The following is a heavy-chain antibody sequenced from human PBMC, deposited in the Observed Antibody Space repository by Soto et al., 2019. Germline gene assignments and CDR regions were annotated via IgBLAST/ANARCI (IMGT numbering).Heavy chain of an antibody. CDR3: ARGRRRDYDSSGYLDY. Sequence: SETLSLTCAVSSDSISSGNWWSWVRQPPGKGLEWIGEIHYSGSANYNPSLKSRVTISVDKSKNQFSLNLNFVTAADPAVYYWARGRRRDYDSSGYLDYWGQGTLLTVSS. D-gene: IGHD3-22*01. V-gene: IGHV4-4*02. CDR2: IHYSGSA. J-gene: IGHJ4*02. CDR1: SDSISSGNW.